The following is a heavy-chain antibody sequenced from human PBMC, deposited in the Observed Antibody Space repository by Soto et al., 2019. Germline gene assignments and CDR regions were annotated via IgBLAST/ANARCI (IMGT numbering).Heavy chain of an antibody. CDR3: AASDSSSWQHDY. J-gene: IGHJ4*02. V-gene: IGHV1-69*01. CDR1: ADSFSSSA. CDR2: IIPIFEPA. D-gene: IGHD6-13*01. Sequence: QVQLVRSGAELKKPGSSVRASCKISADSFSSSAISWLRQAPGEGLEWVGGIIPIFEPANYAQKFQGRVTITAVESTTTAYMEVTRLRPEDTAIFYCAASDSSSWQHDYWGQGTLITVSS.